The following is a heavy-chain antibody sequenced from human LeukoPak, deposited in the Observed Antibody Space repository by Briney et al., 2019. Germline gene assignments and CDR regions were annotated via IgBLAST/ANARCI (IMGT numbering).Heavy chain of an antibody. J-gene: IGHJ4*02. CDR3: AKRGISEDRFFDY. Sequence: PGGSLRLSCAASGFTFSNAWMSWVRQAPGKGLEWVGRIKSKTDGGTPDYAAPVKGRFTISRDDSKNTLYLQMNSLRAEDTAVYFGAKRGISEDRFFDYWGQGTLVTVSS. CDR2: IKSKTDGGTP. D-gene: IGHD2-15*01. CDR1: GFTFSNAW. V-gene: IGHV3-15*01.